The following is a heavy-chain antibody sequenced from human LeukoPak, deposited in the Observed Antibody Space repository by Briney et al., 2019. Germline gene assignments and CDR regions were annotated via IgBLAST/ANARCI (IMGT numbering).Heavy chain of an antibody. V-gene: IGHV4-38-2*02. CDR3: ASSPEYYYYYYMDV. J-gene: IGHJ6*03. CDR2: IYHSGST. CDR1: GYSSSSGYY. Sequence: SETLSLTCTVSGYSSSSGYYWGWIRQPPGKGLEWIGSIYHSGSTYYNPSLKSRVTISVDTSNNQFSLKLTSVTAADTAVYYCASSPEYYYYYYMDVWGKGTTVTVSS.